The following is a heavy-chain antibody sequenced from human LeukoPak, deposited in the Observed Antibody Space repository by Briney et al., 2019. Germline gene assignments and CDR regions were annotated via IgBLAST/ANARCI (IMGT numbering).Heavy chain of an antibody. V-gene: IGHV1-2*02. Sequence: ASVKVSCKASGYTFTGYYMHWVRQAPGQGLEWMGWINPNSGGTNYAQKFQGRVTMTRDTSISTAYMELSRLRSDDTAVYDCARSSMVRGVIISDYFDYWGQGTLVTVSS. D-gene: IGHD3-10*01. CDR3: ARSSMVRGVIISDYFDY. CDR1: GYTFTGYY. CDR2: INPNSGGT. J-gene: IGHJ4*02.